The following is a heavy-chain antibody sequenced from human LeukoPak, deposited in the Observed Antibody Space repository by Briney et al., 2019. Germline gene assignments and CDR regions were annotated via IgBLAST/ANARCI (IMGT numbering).Heavy chain of an antibody. Sequence: DPGGSLRLSCAASGFSFSSYGMHRVRQAPGKGPEWVAVIWHDGGNEYYADSVKGRFTISRDNSKNTLYLQMNSLRAEDTAVYYCAKDYYDSSGYHGSAGYFDCWGQGALVTVSS. CDR3: AKDYYDSSGYHGSAGYFDC. CDR2: IWHDGGNE. D-gene: IGHD3-22*01. CDR1: GFSFSSYG. J-gene: IGHJ4*02. V-gene: IGHV3-33*06.